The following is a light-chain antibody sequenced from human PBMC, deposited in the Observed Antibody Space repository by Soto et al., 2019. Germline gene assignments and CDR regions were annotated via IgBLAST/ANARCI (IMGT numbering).Light chain of an antibody. CDR1: SSNIGSNY. J-gene: IGLJ1*01. CDR3: AAWDDSLSGYV. CDR2: RNN. V-gene: IGLV1-47*01. Sequence: QSVLTQPPSASGTPGQRVTISCSGSSSNIGSNYVYWYQQLPGTAPKLLIYRNNQRPSGVPDRFSGSKSGTSASLAISGLRSEDEADYSGAAWDDSLSGYVFGTWTKLTVL.